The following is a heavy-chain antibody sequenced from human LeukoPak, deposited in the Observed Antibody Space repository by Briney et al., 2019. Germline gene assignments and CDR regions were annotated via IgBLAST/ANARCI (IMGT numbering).Heavy chain of an antibody. CDR2: VFTTGST. D-gene: IGHD4-17*01. CDR3: ARALTTADFHY. CDR1: GGSIGRYY. Sequence: PSETLSLTCTVYGGSIGRYYWSWIRQPAGKGLEWIGRVFTTGSTTCNPSLKSRVTLSVDTSKNQFSLKLTSMAAADTAMYYCARALTTADFHYWGQGTLVTVSS. J-gene: IGHJ4*02. V-gene: IGHV4-4*07.